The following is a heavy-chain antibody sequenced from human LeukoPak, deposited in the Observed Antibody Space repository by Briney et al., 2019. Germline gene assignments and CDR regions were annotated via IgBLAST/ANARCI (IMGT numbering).Heavy chain of an antibody. CDR1: GFTFGDYA. D-gene: IGHD6-19*01. J-gene: IGHJ4*02. Sequence: GGSLRLSCTASGFTFGDYAMSWVRQAPGKGLEWVGFIRSKAYGGTTEYAASVKGRFTISRDDSKSIAYLQMNSLKTEDTAVYYCTRPNRIAVAGTSGFDYWGQGTLVTVSS. CDR3: TRPNRIAVAGTSGFDY. V-gene: IGHV3-49*04. CDR2: IRSKAYGGTT.